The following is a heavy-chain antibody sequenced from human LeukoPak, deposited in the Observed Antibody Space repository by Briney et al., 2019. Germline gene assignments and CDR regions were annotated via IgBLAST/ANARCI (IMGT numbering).Heavy chain of an antibody. CDR2: IYDDGNT. Sequence: PGGSLRLSCAASGFLFSDNYVGWVRQAPGKGLEWVSVIYDDGNTYYADSVQGRFTISRDTTKNTLWLQMNALRVEDTAVYYCARGLRDHWRGYAGYWGQGILVTVSS. CDR3: ARGLRDHWRGYAGY. CDR1: GFLFSDNY. V-gene: IGHV3-53*01. D-gene: IGHD3-3*01. J-gene: IGHJ4*02.